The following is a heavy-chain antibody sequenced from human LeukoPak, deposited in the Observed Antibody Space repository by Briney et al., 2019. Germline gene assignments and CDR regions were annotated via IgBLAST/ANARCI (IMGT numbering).Heavy chain of an antibody. V-gene: IGHV3-23*01. CDR3: GKDSYNWNSFVDY. D-gene: IGHD1-7*01. CDR2: ISGDGSRT. Sequence: GGSLRLSCEASGFTFSNYAMTWVRQAPGKGLEWVSAISGDGSRTHFADSVRGRFTISRDNSKNTLYLQMNSLRADDTAVYYCGKDSYNWNSFVDYWGQGTLVTVFS. CDR1: GFTFSNYA. J-gene: IGHJ4*02.